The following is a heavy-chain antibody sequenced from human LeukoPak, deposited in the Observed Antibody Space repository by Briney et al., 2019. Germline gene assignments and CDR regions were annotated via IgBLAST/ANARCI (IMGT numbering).Heavy chain of an antibody. CDR3: ARDPPYDTSGYYFDY. V-gene: IGHV1-69*06. CDR1: GGTFSSYA. Sequence: SVKVSCKASGGTFSSYAISWVRQAPGQGLEWMGGIIPIFGTANYAQKFQGRVTITADKSTSTVYMELSSLRCEDTAVYYCARDPPYDTSGYYFDYWGQGILVTVSS. D-gene: IGHD3-22*01. J-gene: IGHJ4*02. CDR2: IIPIFGTA.